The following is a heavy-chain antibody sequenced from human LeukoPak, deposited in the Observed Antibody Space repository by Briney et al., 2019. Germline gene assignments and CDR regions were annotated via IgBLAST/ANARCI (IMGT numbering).Heavy chain of an antibody. D-gene: IGHD1-26*01. V-gene: IGHV4-39*01. Sequence: SETLSLTCTVSGGSISSSSYYWGWIRQPPGKGLEWIGSIYYSGSTYYNPSLKSRVTISVDTSKNQFSLKLSSVTAADTAVYYCASICLDSGSDFDYWGQGTLVTVSS. CDR3: ASICLDSGSDFDY. CDR1: GGSISSSSYY. CDR2: IYYSGST. J-gene: IGHJ4*02.